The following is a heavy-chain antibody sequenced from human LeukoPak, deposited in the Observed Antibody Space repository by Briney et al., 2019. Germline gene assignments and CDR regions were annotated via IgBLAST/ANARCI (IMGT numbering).Heavy chain of an antibody. CDR2: IYSSENT. D-gene: IGHD5-24*01. Sequence: SETLSLTCTVSGGSISNHYWSWIRQPAGKGLEWIGRIYSSENTNYNPSLKSRVTMSVDTSRNQLSLKLSSVTAADTAVYYCAGGPRMANNWSDPWGQGTLVTVSS. CDR1: GGSISNHY. J-gene: IGHJ5*02. V-gene: IGHV4-4*07. CDR3: AGGPRMANNWSDP.